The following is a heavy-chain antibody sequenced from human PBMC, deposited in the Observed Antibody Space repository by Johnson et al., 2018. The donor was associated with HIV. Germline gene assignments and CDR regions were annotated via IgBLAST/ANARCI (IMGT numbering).Heavy chain of an antibody. V-gene: IGHV3-20*04. CDR3: ARVVTMIVVDGGIEAFDI. D-gene: IGHD3-22*01. CDR2: ITWNGGST. CDR1: GFTFSDYY. Sequence: EVLLLESGGGLVKPGRSLRLSCAASGFTFSDYYMSWIRQAPGKGLEWVSGITWNGGSTGYADSVKGRFTISRDNAKNSLYLQMNTLRAEDTALYYCARVVTMIVVDGGIEAFDIWGQGTMVTVSS. J-gene: IGHJ3*02.